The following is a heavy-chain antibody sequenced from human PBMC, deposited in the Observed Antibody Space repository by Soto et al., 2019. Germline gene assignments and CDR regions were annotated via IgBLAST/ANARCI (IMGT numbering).Heavy chain of an antibody. Sequence: QVQLVQSGAEVKKPGSSVKVSCKASGGTFSSYAISWVRQAPGQGLEWMGGIIPIVGTANYAQKFQGRVTITADKSTSTAYMELSSLSSEDTAVYYCASSPKAPVVNWFDPRGQGTLVTVSS. CDR1: GGTFSSYA. CDR2: IIPIVGTA. J-gene: IGHJ5*02. V-gene: IGHV1-69*06. D-gene: IGHD2-15*01. CDR3: ASSPKAPVVNWFDP.